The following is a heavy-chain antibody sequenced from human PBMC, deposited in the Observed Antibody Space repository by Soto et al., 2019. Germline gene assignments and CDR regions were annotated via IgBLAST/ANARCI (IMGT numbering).Heavy chain of an antibody. CDR3: ARVGDPTFPGYYYYMDV. V-gene: IGHV3-23*01. Sequence: GGSLRLSCAASGFTFGSSAMNWVRQAPGKGLEWVSGISGSGGRIYYADSVKGRFTIPRDNANNSLCLQMNNLRVEDTAVYYCARVGDPTFPGYYYYMDVWGKGTTVTVSS. J-gene: IGHJ6*03. CDR2: ISGSGGRI. CDR1: GFTFGSSA.